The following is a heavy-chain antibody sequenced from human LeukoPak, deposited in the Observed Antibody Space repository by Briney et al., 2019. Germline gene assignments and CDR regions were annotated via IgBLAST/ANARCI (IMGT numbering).Heavy chain of an antibody. Sequence: GGFLRLSCAASGFTFSSYWMHWVRQAPGKGLVWVSRINSDGSSTSYADSVKGRFTISRDNAENTLYLQMNSLRAEDTAVYYCARGAPVVVPAAITTYNWFDPWGQGTLVTVSS. V-gene: IGHV3-74*01. CDR1: GFTFSSYW. CDR3: ARGAPVVVPAAITTYNWFDP. D-gene: IGHD2-2*02. CDR2: INSDGSST. J-gene: IGHJ5*02.